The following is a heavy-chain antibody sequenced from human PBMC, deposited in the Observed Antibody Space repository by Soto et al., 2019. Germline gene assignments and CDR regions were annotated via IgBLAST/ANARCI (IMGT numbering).Heavy chain of an antibody. V-gene: IGHV3-23*01. CDR2: VSGSGTNT. D-gene: IGHD4-4*01. CDR3: AKMTTVTTLINDFDS. CDR1: GFTFRSYA. J-gene: IGHJ4*02. Sequence: EVQLLESGGGLIQPGGSLRLSCAASGFTFRSYAMSWVRQAPGKGLEWVSVVSGSGTNTFYADSVKGRFTMSRDNSKNTLYLPMNSLRAEDTAVYYCAKMTTVTTLINDFDSWGQGALVTFSS.